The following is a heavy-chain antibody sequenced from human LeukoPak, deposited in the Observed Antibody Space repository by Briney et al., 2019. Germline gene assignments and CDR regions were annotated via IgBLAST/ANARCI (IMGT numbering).Heavy chain of an antibody. CDR2: IYHSGST. V-gene: IGHV4-38-2*02. J-gene: IGHJ5*02. D-gene: IGHD6-13*01. CDR1: GYSISSGYY. CDR3: ARVATGYSSSWHWFDP. Sequence: SETLSLSCTVSGYSISSGYYWGWIRQPPGKGLEWIGSIYHSGSTYYNPSLKSRVTISVDTSKIQFSLKLSSVTAADTAVYYCARVATGYSSSWHWFDPWGQGTLVTVSS.